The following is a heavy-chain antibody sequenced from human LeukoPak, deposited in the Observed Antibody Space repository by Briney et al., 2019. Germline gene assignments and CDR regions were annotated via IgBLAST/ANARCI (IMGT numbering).Heavy chain of an antibody. J-gene: IGHJ4*02. CDR1: GFIVSGNY. CDR2: IYSGGRA. CDR3: ARAPFRGYSTGWYRYSDY. Sequence: GGSLRLSCAASGFIVSGNYMSWVRQAPGKGLEWVSVIYSGGRAYYADSVKGRFTISRDNSKSTLFLQMDSLRAEDTAVYYCARAPFRGYSTGWYRYSDYWGQGTLVTVSS. D-gene: IGHD6-19*01. V-gene: IGHV3-66*01.